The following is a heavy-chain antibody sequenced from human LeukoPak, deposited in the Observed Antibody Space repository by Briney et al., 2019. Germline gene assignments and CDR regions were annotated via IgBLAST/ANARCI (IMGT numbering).Heavy chain of an antibody. V-gene: IGHV4-59*01. D-gene: IGHD3-16*02. CDR1: GGSISSYY. CDR2: IYYSGNT. CDR3: ARYVWGSYPTFEDY. J-gene: IGHJ4*02. Sequence: KPSETLSLTCTVSGGSISSYYWSWIRQPPGKGLEWVAYIYYSGNTNYNPSLKGRVTISVDTSKNQFSLKLSSVTAADTAVYYCARYVWGSYPTFEDYWGQGTLVTVSS.